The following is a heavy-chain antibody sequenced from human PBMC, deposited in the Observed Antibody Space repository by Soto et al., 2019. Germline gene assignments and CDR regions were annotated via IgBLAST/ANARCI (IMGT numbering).Heavy chain of an antibody. D-gene: IGHD6-13*01. V-gene: IGHV4-59*08. Sequence: SETLSLTCTVSGGSISSYYWSWIRQPPGKGLEWIGYIYYSGSTNYNPSLKSRVTISVDTSKNQFSLKLSSVTAADTAVYYCARQGRGAAAGTFDPWGQGTLVTVSS. J-gene: IGHJ5*02. CDR1: GGSISSYY. CDR3: ARQGRGAAAGTFDP. CDR2: IYYSGST.